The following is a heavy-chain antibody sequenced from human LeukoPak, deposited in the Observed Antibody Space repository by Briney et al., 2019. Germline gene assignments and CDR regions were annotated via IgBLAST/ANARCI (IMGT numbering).Heavy chain of an antibody. J-gene: IGHJ4*02. V-gene: IGHV3-53*01. CDR1: GFTVSSNY. Sequence: GGSLRLTCAASGFTVSSNYMSWVRQAPGKGLEWVSVIYSGGNTYYADSVKGRFTISRDNSKNTLYLQMNSLRAEDTAVYYCARGRGAAAVVRDWGQGTLVTVSS. CDR2: IYSGGNT. CDR3: ARGRGAAAVVRD. D-gene: IGHD6-13*01.